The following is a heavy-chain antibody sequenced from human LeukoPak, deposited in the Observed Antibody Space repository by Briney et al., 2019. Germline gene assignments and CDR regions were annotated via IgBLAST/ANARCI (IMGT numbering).Heavy chain of an antibody. J-gene: IGHJ3*02. D-gene: IGHD6-19*01. Sequence: ASVKVSCKASGYTFTSYDINWVRQATGQGLEWMGWMNPNSGNTGYAQKFQGRVTMTRNTSISTAYMELSSLRSEDTAVYYCARQLYSSGWFAFDIWGQGTMVTVSS. CDR1: GYTFTSYD. CDR3: ARQLYSSGWFAFDI. V-gene: IGHV1-8*01. CDR2: MNPNSGNT.